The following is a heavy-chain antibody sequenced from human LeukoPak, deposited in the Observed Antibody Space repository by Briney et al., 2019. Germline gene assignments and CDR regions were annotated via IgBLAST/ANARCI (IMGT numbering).Heavy chain of an antibody. CDR3: ARAVGATIQRTPDY. CDR2: ISYDGSNK. D-gene: IGHD1-26*01. CDR1: GFTFSSYA. J-gene: IGHJ4*02. Sequence: SGGSLRLSCAASGFTFSSYAMHWVRQAPGKGLEWVAVISYDGSNKYYADSVKGRFTISRDNSKNTLYLQMNSLRAEDTAVYYCARAVGATIQRTPDYWGQGTLVTVSS. V-gene: IGHV3-30*04.